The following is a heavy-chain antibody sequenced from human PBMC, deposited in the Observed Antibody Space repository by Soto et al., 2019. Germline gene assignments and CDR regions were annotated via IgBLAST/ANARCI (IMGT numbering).Heavy chain of an antibody. CDR3: ARGETFDP. Sequence: QVQLVQSGAEVKKPGASVKVSCKASGYTFTSYDINWVRQATGQGLEWMGWMKCDSGNTGFAPNFQGRVSMTRDSSSNTAYMELSSLRSDDTAIYYCARGETFDPWGQGTRVTVSS. V-gene: IGHV1-8*01. J-gene: IGHJ5*02. CDR1: GYTFTSYD. CDR2: MKCDSGNT.